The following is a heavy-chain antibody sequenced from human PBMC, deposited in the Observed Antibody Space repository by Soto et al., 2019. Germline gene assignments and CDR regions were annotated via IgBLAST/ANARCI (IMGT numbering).Heavy chain of an antibody. D-gene: IGHD3-16*01. CDR3: ARDFDDYVWGRYYYYGMDV. V-gene: IGHV1-18*04. CDR2: ISAYNGNT. CDR1: GYTFTSYG. J-gene: IGHJ6*02. Sequence: ASVKVSCKASGYTFTSYGISWVRQAPGQGLEWMGWISAYNGNTNYAQKLQGRVTMTTDTSTSTAYMELRSLRSDDTAVYYCARDFDDYVWGRYYYYGMDVWGQGTTVTVS.